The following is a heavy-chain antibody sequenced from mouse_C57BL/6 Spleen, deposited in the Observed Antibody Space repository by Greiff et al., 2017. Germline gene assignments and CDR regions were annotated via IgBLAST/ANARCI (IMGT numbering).Heavy chain of an antibody. Sequence: VQLQQPGTELVKPGASVKLSCKASGYTFTSYWMHWVKQRPGQGLEWMGNIHPSNGGTNSNEKFKSKATLTVDKSSSTAYMQHSSLTSEDSAVYYCAIDADGYYWAMDYWGQGTSVTVSS. CDR3: AIDADGYYWAMDY. CDR2: IHPSNGGT. CDR1: GYTFTSYW. V-gene: IGHV1-53*01. J-gene: IGHJ4*01. D-gene: IGHD2-3*01.